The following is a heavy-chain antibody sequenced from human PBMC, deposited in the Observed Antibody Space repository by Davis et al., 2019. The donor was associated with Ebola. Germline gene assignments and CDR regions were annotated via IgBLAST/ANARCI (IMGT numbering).Heavy chain of an antibody. CDR2: ISAYNGNT. CDR1: GYTFTSYA. J-gene: IGHJ6*02. D-gene: IGHD3-10*01. Sequence: ASVKVSCKASGYTFTSYAMHWVRQAPGQRLEWMGWISAYNGNTNYAQKLQGRVTMTTDTSTSTAYMELRSLRSDDTAVYYCARDGVAAPFGDYYYGMDVWGQGTTVTVSS. V-gene: IGHV1-18*01. CDR3: ARDGVAAPFGDYYYGMDV.